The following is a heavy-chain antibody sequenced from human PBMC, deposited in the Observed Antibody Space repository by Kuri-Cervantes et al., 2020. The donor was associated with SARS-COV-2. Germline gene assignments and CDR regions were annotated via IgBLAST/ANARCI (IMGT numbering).Heavy chain of an antibody. CDR2: IYYSGSA. CDR3: ARDQRRYRANDAPYDF. Sequence: SETLSLTCTVSGGSISSYYWSWIRQPPGKGLEWIGYIYYSGSANYNPSLKSRVTISVDTSKNQFPLKLSSVTAADTAVYYCARDQRRYRANDAPYDFWGQGTLVTVSS. J-gene: IGHJ4*02. V-gene: IGHV4-59*01. D-gene: IGHD1-26*01. CDR1: GGSISSYY.